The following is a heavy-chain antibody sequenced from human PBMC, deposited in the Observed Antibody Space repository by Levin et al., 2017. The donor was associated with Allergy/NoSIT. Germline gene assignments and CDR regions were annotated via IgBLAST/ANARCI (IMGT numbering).Heavy chain of an antibody. J-gene: IGHJ3*02. CDR1: GFTFSSYA. Sequence: GGSLRLSCAASGFTFSSYAMHWVRQAPGKGLEWVAVISYDGSNKYYADSVKGRFTISRDNSKNTLYLQMNSLRAEDTAVYYCARSQGHIVVVPAGGAFDIWGQGTMVTVSS. CDR3: ARSQGHIVVVPAGGAFDI. CDR2: ISYDGSNK. V-gene: IGHV3-30*04. D-gene: IGHD2-2*01.